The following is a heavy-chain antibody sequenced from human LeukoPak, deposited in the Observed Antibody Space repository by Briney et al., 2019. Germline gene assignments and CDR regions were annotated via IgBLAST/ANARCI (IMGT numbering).Heavy chain of an antibody. CDR1: GFSLSTRGMC. D-gene: IGHD5-24*01. V-gene: IGHV2-70*11. J-gene: IGHJ6*02. Sequence: SGPTLVSPTPTLTLTCTFSGFSLSTRGMCVSWIRQPPGKALEWLARIDWDDDRYYNTSLKTRLTISKDTSKNQVVLTMTNMDPVDTATYYCARSSRDHYYNYGMDVWGQGTTVTVSS. CDR3: ARSSRDHYYNYGMDV. CDR2: IDWDDDR.